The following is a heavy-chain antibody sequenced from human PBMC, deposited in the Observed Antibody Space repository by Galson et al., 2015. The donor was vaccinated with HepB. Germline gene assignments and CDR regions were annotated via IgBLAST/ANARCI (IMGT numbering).Heavy chain of an antibody. CDR2: IYTSGST. CDR1: GGSISSGSYY. D-gene: IGHD2-2*01. Sequence: QVQLQESGPGLVKPSETLSLTCTVSGGSISSGSYYWSWIRQPAGKGLEWIGRIYTSGSTNYNPSLKSRVTMSVDTSKNQFSLKLSSVTAADTAVYYCARERGEIVVVPAASDYYYYYYMDVWGKGTTVTVSS. J-gene: IGHJ6*03. CDR3: ARERGEIVVVPAASDYYYYYYMDV. V-gene: IGHV4-61*02.